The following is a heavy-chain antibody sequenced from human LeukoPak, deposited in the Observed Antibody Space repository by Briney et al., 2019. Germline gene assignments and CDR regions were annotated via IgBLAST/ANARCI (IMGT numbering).Heavy chain of an antibody. J-gene: IGHJ4*02. Sequence: ASVKVSCKASGYTLTTYFMHWVRQAPGQGLEWMGIINPNGGSTSYAQRFQDRVTITRDTSTSTVYMELNSLRSEDTAVYYCARGFRHGRGDYWGQGSLVTVSS. CDR3: ARGFRHGRGDY. V-gene: IGHV1-46*01. D-gene: IGHD5-24*01. CDR2: INPNGGST. CDR1: GYTLTTYF.